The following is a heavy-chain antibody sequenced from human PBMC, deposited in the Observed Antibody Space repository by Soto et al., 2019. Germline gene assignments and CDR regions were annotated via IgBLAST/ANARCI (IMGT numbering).Heavy chain of an antibody. D-gene: IGHD5-18*01. CDR1: GFTFSSYG. V-gene: IGHV3-30*18. J-gene: IGHJ4*02. CDR3: AKNRQLWTYYFDH. Sequence: QVQLVESGGGVVQPGRSLRLSCAASGFTFSSYGMHWVRQAPGKGLEWVAVISYDGSNKYYADSVKGRFTISRDNSKNTLYLQMNSLRAEDTAVYYCAKNRQLWTYYFDHWGQGTLVTVSS. CDR2: ISYDGSNK.